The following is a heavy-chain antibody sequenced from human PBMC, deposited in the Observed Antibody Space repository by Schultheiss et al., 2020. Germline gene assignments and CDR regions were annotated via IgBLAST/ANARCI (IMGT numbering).Heavy chain of an antibody. CDR2: ISSSSSSI. CDR1: GFTFSSYA. J-gene: IGHJ2*01. CDR3: AKPVRVARSLQGYFDL. Sequence: GGSLRLSCAASGFTFSSYAMSWVRQAPGKGLEWVSSISSSSSSIYHADSVKGRFTISRDNSKNTLYLQMNSLRAEDTAVYYCAKPVRVARSLQGYFDLWGRGTLVTVSS. V-gene: IGHV3-21*01. D-gene: IGHD1-14*01.